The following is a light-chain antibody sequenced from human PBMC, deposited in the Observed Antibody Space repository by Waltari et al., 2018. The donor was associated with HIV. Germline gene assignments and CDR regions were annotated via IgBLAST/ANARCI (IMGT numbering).Light chain of an antibody. V-gene: IGKV2D-30*01. J-gene: IGKJ2*01. Sequence: VVLSQFPLSLAVTPGQPASISCTSREGLVYRDGNTYLNWFHQRPGQSPRRLIFRVSNWDPGVPDRFRGSGSHTNFTLEITRVQSDDVGIFYCMQGTHWPPTFGQGTRLEI. CDR3: MQGTHWPPT. CDR1: EGLVYRDGNTY. CDR2: RVS.